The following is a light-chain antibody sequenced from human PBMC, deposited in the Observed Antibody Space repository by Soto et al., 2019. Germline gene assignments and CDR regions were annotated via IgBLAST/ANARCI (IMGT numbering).Light chain of an antibody. CDR1: QSVSSSY. J-gene: IGKJ3*01. V-gene: IGKV3-20*01. CDR2: GAS. Sequence: EIVLTQSPGTLSLSPGERATLSCRASQSVSSSYLAWYQQKPGQAPRLLIYGASSRATGIPDRFSGSGSGTDFTLTISRLEPEDFAVYYCQQYGSSPRTLTFGPGTKVDIK. CDR3: QQYGSSPRTLT.